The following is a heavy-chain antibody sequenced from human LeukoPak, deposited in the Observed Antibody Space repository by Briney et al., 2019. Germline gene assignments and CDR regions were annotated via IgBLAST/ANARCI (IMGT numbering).Heavy chain of an antibody. D-gene: IGHD3-16*02. Sequence: GGSLRLSCAASGFTVSRYWMHWVRQAPGKGLVWVSRIDSDVSSTTYADSVKGRFIISRDSAKNTLYLQMNSLRAEDTAVYYCARTVTDAFDIWGQGTMVTVSS. J-gene: IGHJ3*02. CDR1: GFTVSRYW. CDR2: IDSDVSST. CDR3: ARTVTDAFDI. V-gene: IGHV3-74*03.